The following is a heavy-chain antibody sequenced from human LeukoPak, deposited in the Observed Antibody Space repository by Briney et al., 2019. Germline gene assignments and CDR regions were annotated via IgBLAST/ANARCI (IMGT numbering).Heavy chain of an antibody. Sequence: SETLSLTCTVSGGSISSGSYYWSWIRQPAGKGLEWIGRIYTSGSTNYNPSLKSRVTISVDTSKNQFSLTLNSVTPADTAVYYCATGMGYSGNSALDYWGQGTLVTVSP. V-gene: IGHV4-61*02. J-gene: IGHJ4*02. CDR2: IYTSGST. CDR1: GGSISSGSYY. D-gene: IGHD4-23*01. CDR3: ATGMGYSGNSALDY.